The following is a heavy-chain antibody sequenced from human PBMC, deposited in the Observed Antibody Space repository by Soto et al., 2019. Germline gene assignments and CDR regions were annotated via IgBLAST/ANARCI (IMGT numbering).Heavy chain of an antibody. Sequence: PGGSLRLSCAVSGFTFSNHAMSWVRQAPGKGLEWVSAISTAVGATYYADSVKGRFTISRDDSKNTLYLQMDSLRAEDTAVYYCAKDRTAAARNFDYWGQGTLVTVPQ. J-gene: IGHJ4*02. CDR3: AKDRTAAARNFDY. V-gene: IGHV3-23*01. D-gene: IGHD6-25*01. CDR1: GFTFSNHA. CDR2: ISTAVGAT.